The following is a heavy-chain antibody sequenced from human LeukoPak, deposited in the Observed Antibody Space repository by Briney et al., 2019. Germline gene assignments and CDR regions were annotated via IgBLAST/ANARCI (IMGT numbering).Heavy chain of an antibody. CDR1: GFTFSSYA. J-gene: IGHJ5*02. V-gene: IGHV3-23*01. D-gene: IGHD5-12*01. Sequence: GGSLRLSCAVPGFTFSSYAMNWVRQAPGSGPEWVSAISGSGDVTYYADSVKGRFTISRDNSKNTLFLHMNSLRAEDTAIYYCAKDRVSRYGAYDCGGSWGQGTLVTVSS. CDR2: ISGSGDVT. CDR3: AKDRVSRYGAYDCGGS.